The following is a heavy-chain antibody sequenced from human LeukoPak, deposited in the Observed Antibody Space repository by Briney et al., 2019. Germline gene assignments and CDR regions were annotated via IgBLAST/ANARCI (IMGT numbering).Heavy chain of an antibody. D-gene: IGHD6-19*01. V-gene: IGHV1-2*02. Sequence: ASVKVSCKASGYTFTGYYMHWVRQAPGQGLEWMGWINPNSGGTNYAQKFQGRVTMTRDTSISTAYMELRRLRSDDTAVYYCARGVAVAETSFDYWGQGTLVTVSS. J-gene: IGHJ4*02. CDR3: ARGVAVAETSFDY. CDR1: GYTFTGYY. CDR2: INPNSGGT.